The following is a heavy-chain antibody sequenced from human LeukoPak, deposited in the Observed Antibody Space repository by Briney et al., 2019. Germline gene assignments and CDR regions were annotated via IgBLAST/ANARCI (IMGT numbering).Heavy chain of an antibody. CDR3: ARVGEASGSGPPASPMGYFDL. D-gene: IGHD2-15*01. Sequence: SETLSLTCTVSGVSVRSTDYYWGWIRQPPGKGLEWIGSIYYSGSTYYNPSLKSRVTISVDTSKNQFSLKLSSVTAADTAVYYCARVGEASGSGPPASPMGYFDLWGRGTLVTVSS. J-gene: IGHJ2*01. V-gene: IGHV4-39*07. CDR2: IYYSGST. CDR1: GVSVRSTDYY.